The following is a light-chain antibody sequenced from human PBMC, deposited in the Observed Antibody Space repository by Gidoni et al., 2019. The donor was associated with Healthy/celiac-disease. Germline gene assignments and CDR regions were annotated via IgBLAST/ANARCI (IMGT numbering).Light chain of an antibody. CDR3: QQYNSYSST. V-gene: IGKV1-5*03. CDR1: QSISSW. Sequence: IQIPQSPSTLSASVGDRVTITCRASQSISSWLAWYQQKPGKAPKLLIYKASSLESGVPSRFSGSGSGTECTLTISSLQPDDFATYYCQQYNSYSSTFXXXTKVEIK. CDR2: KAS. J-gene: IGKJ1*01.